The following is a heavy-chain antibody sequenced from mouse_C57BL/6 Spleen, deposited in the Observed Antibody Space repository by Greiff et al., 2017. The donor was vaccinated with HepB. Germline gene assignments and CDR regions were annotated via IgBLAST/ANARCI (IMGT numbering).Heavy chain of an antibody. CDR2: ISNGGGST. CDR1: GFTFSDYY. J-gene: IGHJ1*03. V-gene: IGHV5-12*01. D-gene: IGHD1-1*01. CDR3: ARHGTYYGSSYGYFDV. Sequence: DVMLVESGGGLVQPGGSLKLSCAASGFTFSDYYMYWVRQTPEKRLEWVAYISNGGGSTYYPDTVKGRFTISRDNAKNTLYLQMSRLKSEDTAMYYCARHGTYYGSSYGYFDVWGTGTTVTVSS.